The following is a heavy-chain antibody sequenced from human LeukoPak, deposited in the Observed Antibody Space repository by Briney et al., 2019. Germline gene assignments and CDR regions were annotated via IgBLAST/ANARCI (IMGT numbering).Heavy chain of an antibody. CDR1: GGSISTYH. V-gene: IGHV4-59*01. CDR2: VYYSGST. CDR3: ARAVISFGGGIAKGFDC. Sequence: SETLSLTCTVSGGSISTYHWSWIRQPPGKGPEWIGYVYYSGSTDYSPSLKSRATIPVDTSMNQFSLSLSSVTTADTAIYYCARAVISFGGGIAKGFDCWGQGTLVTVSS. J-gene: IGHJ4*02. D-gene: IGHD3-16*02.